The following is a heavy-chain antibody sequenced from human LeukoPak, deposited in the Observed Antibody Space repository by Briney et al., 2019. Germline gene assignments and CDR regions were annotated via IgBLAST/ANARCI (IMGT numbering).Heavy chain of an antibody. CDR3: AGSLGIVVVPAAHYYYYMDV. V-gene: IGHV4-34*01. CDR1: GGSFSGYY. D-gene: IGHD2-2*01. J-gene: IGHJ6*03. CDR2: INHSGST. Sequence: SETLSLTCAVYGGSFSGYYWSWIRQPPGKGLEWIGEINHSGSTNYNPSLKSRVTISVDTSKNQISLKLSSVTAADAAVYYCAGSLGIVVVPAAHYYYYMDVWGKGTTVTVSS.